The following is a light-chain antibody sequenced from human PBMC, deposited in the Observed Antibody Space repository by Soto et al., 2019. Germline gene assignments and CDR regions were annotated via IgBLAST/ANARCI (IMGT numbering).Light chain of an antibody. V-gene: IGLV2-23*02. CDR1: SSDVGSYNL. CDR3: CSYAGSSTLDVV. J-gene: IGLJ2*01. Sequence: QSALTQPASVSGSPGQSITISCTGTSSDVGSYNLVSWYQQHPGKAPKLMIYEVSKRPSGVSNRFSGSESGNTASLTISGLQAEDEADYYCCSYAGSSTLDVVFGGGTKVTVL. CDR2: EVS.